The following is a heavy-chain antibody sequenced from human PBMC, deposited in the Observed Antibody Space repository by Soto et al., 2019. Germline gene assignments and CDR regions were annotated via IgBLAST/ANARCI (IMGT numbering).Heavy chain of an antibody. V-gene: IGHV4-34*01. CDR3: ARGPGYSYGYSVYYYYYGMDV. D-gene: IGHD5-18*01. J-gene: IGHJ6*02. CDR2: INHSGST. Sequence: SETLYLTCVVYGGSLSCVYWTWIRQPPGKGLEWIGEINHSGSTNYSPSLESRVTISLDTSNNQFSLKLSSVTAADTAVYYCARGPGYSYGYSVYYYYYGMDVWGQGTTVTVSS. CDR1: GGSLSCVY.